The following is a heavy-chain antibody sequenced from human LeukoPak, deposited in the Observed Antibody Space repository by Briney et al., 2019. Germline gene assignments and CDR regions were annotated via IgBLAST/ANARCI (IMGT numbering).Heavy chain of an antibody. D-gene: IGHD1-26*01. CDR2: IRNKAGGYTT. Sequence: GGSLRLSCAASGFTFSDHYMDWVHQAPGKGLEWVGRIRNKAGGYTTEYAASVKGRFTISRDDSKNSLYPQMNSLKTEDTAVYYCTRSLSRGSFDIWGQGTMVAVSS. CDR3: TRSLSRGSFDI. J-gene: IGHJ3*02. V-gene: IGHV3-72*01. CDR1: GFTFSDHY.